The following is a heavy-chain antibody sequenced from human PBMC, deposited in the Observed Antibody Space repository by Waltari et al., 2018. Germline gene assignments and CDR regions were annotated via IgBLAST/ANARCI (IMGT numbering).Heavy chain of an antibody. D-gene: IGHD1-1*01. CDR3: ARDTTGGLGHFDY. V-gene: IGHV3-7*03. CDR2: RKKYGSEK. CDR1: GFIFSNYW. Sequence: DVQLVESGGGLVQPGGSLRLSCAASGFIFSNYWMSWVRQAPGKGREWVANRKKYGSEKYYVDSVKGRFTISRDNAKNSLYLQMNSLRAEDTAVYFCARDTTGGLGHFDYWGQGTLVTVPS. J-gene: IGHJ4*02.